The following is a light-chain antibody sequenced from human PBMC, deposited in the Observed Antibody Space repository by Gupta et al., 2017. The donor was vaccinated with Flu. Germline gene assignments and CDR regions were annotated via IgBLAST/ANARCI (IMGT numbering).Light chain of an antibody. V-gene: IGKV3-20*01. CDR3: QQDGNSPRT. CDR2: GAS. CDR1: QSVSSSY. Sequence: IVLTQSPGTLSWSPGERATLSCRASQSVSSSYLAWYQQKPGQPPRLLIYGASSRATGIPNRFSGNGSGTXFTLTIXRLEPEDFAVYYCQQDGNSPRTFGXGTKVEIK. J-gene: IGKJ1*01.